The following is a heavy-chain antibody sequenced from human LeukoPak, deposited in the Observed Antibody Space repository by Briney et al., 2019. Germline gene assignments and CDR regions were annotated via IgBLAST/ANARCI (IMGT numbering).Heavy chain of an antibody. V-gene: IGHV4-61*02. Sequence: SETLSLTCTVSGGSISSSSYYWGWIRQPAGTGLEWIGRIYTSGSTNYNPSLKSRVTMSVDTSKNQFSLKLSSVTAADTAVYYCARCGVVVNWFDPWGQGTLVTVSS. D-gene: IGHD2-15*01. J-gene: IGHJ5*02. CDR1: GGSISSSSYY. CDR2: IYTSGST. CDR3: ARCGVVVNWFDP.